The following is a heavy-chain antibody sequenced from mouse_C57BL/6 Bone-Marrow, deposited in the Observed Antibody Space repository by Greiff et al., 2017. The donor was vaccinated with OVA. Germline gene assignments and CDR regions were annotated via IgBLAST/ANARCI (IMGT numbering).Heavy chain of an antibody. V-gene: IGHV1-76*01. J-gene: IGHJ1*03. CDR3: ARSYYGSSPYWYFDV. D-gene: IGHD1-1*01. Sequence: VQGVESGAELVRPGASVKLSCKASGYTFTDYYINWVKQRPGQGLEWIARIYPGSGNTYYNEKFKGKATLTAEKSSSTAYMQLSSLTSEDSAVYFCARSYYGSSPYWYFDVWGTGTTVTVSS. CDR2: IYPGSGNT. CDR1: GYTFTDYY.